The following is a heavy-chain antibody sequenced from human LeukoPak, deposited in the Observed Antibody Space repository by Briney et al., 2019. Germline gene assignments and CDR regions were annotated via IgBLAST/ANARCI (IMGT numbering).Heavy chain of an antibody. Sequence: PGRSLRLSCAASGFTFSFYWMHWVRQAPGKGLVWVSRINCDGSSTTYADSVKGRFTVSRDNAKNTLYLQMNSLRVEDAAVYYCARGAHSGSYYFEHWGQGTLVRVS. D-gene: IGHD1-26*01. CDR2: INCDGSST. CDR1: GFTFSFYW. J-gene: IGHJ4*02. CDR3: ARGAHSGSYYFEH. V-gene: IGHV3-74*01.